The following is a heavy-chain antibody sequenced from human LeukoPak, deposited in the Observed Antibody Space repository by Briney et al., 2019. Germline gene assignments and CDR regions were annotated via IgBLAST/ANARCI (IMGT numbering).Heavy chain of an antibody. V-gene: IGHV3-21*01. CDR2: ISSSSSYI. J-gene: IGHJ6*03. CDR3: ARNGDYVSYYYYMDV. D-gene: IGHD4-17*01. CDR1: GFTFSSYA. Sequence: GGSLRLSCVASGFTFSSYAMSWVRQAPGKGLEWVSSISSSSSYIYYADSVKGRFTISRDNAKNSLCLQMNSLRAEDTAVYYCARNGDYVSYYYYMDVWGKGTTVTVSS.